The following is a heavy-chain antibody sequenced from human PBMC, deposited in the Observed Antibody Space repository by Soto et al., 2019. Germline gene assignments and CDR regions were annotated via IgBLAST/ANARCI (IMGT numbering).Heavy chain of an antibody. D-gene: IGHD6-25*01. CDR2: ISYSGSTT. CDR1: GFTFSSCA. CDR3: ASRLLTADYFDS. Sequence: EVQLLESGGGLVQPGGSLRLSCAASGFTFSSCAMSWVRQAPGKGLEWVSSISYSGSTTYYADSVKGRFTISRDNSKNTLHLQMNSLRAEDTAVYYCASRLLTADYFDSWGQGTLVTVSS. V-gene: IGHV3-23*01. J-gene: IGHJ4*02.